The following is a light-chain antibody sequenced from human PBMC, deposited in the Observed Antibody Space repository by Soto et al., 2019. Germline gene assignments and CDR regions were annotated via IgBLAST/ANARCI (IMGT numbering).Light chain of an antibody. CDR3: QQYGSSPWT. J-gene: IGKJ1*01. Sequence: EIVLTQSPGTLSLSPGERATLSCRASQSVSSNYLAWYQQKPGQAPRPLIYGASSRATGIPDRFSGSGAGTDFTLTISRLEPEDFAVYYCQQYGSSPWTFGQGSMV. V-gene: IGKV3-20*01. CDR2: GAS. CDR1: QSVSSNY.